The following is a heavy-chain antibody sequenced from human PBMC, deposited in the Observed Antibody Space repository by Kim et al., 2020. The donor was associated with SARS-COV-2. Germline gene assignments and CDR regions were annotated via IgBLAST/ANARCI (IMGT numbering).Heavy chain of an antibody. D-gene: IGHD3-16*01. CDR3: AKRFSVGAFDP. V-gene: IGHV3-23*01. CDR2: ITGAGGST. J-gene: IGHJ5*02. Sequence: GGSLRLSCAASGFTFSSYGMTWVRQAPGKGLEWVSGITGAGGSTYYADSVKGRFTISRDNSKNTLDLQMNSLRAEDTAVYYCAKRFSVGAFDPWGQGTLVTVSS. CDR1: GFTFSSYG.